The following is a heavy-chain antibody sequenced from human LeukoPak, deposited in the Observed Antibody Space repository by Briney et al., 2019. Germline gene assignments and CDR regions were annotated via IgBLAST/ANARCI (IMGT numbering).Heavy chain of an antibody. CDR1: GFTFSSYS. Sequence: GGSLRRSCAASGFTFSSYSMNWVRQAPGKGLEWVSYISSSSSTIYYADSVKGRFTISRDNAKNSLYLQMNSLRAEDTAVYYCARDSPDAFDIWGQGTMVTVSS. J-gene: IGHJ3*02. CDR2: ISSSSSTI. V-gene: IGHV3-48*01. CDR3: ARDSPDAFDI.